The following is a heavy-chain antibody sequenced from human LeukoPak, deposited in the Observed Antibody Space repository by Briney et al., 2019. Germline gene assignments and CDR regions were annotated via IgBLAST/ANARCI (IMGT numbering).Heavy chain of an antibody. V-gene: IGHV4-39*01. CDR2: FYYSGST. J-gene: IGHJ6*03. CDR3: ARHGTRNFYMDV. CDR1: GGSFTSSTYY. Sequence: PSETLPLTCTVSGGSFTSSTYYWGWIRQPPGKGLEWIGSFYYSGSTYYNPSLESRLTISVDTSKNQFSLNLNSVTAADTAVYYCARHGTRNFYMDVWGKGTTVTISS.